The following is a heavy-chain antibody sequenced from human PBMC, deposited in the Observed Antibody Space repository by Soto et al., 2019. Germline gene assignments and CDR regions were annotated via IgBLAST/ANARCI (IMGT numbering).Heavy chain of an antibody. CDR1: GGAISSYY. CDR3: ARVHWVMREMWFDP. CDR2: IYYSGST. Sequence: LSLTYTVSGGAISSYYWSWIRQPPGKGLEWIGYIYYSGSTNYNPSLKSRVTISVDTSKNQFSLKLSSVTAADTAVYYCARVHWVMREMWFDPWGLGTLVTVSS. V-gene: IGHV4-59*01. J-gene: IGHJ5*02. D-gene: IGHD3-16*01.